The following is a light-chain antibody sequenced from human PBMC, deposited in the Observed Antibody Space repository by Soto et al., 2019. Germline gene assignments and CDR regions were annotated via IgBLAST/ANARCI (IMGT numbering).Light chain of an antibody. CDR1: QGISNY. CDR3: QNYNSAPYT. V-gene: IGKV1-27*01. J-gene: IGKJ2*01. Sequence: DIQMTQSPSSLSASVGDRVTITCRASQGISNYLAWYQQKPGKVPKLLIYAASTLQSGVPSRFSGSGSGTDFTLTISTLQLEDVATYYCQNYNSAPYTFGQANKLVIK. CDR2: AAS.